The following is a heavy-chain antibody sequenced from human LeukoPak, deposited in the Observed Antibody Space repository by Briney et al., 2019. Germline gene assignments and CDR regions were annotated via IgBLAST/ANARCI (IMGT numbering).Heavy chain of an antibody. D-gene: IGHD4-17*01. CDR2: MYNSGST. Sequence: SETLSLTCTVSGGSISGSYWSWIRQPPGKGLEWIAYMYNSGSTNYNPSLKSRVTISIDTSKNQFSLKLSSLTAADAAIYYCARGIESYGDYGYWGQGILVTVSS. V-gene: IGHV4-59*01. CDR3: ARGIESYGDYGY. J-gene: IGHJ4*02. CDR1: GGSISGSY.